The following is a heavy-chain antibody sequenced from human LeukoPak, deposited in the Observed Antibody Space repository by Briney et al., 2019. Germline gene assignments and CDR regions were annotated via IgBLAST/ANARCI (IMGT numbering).Heavy chain of an antibody. CDR2: INPSGGGT. J-gene: IGHJ4*02. Sequence: ASVKVSCKTSGYTFTIYYMHWVRQAPGQGLEWMGIINPSGGGTVYAQKFQGRVTMTRDTSTSTVYIELSSLRSEDTAEYYCARDLVAVAGNALWDAVPVPAHFDYWGQGTLVTVSS. V-gene: IGHV1-46*01. CDR3: ARDLVAVAGNALWDAVPVPAHFDY. CDR1: GYTFTIYY. D-gene: IGHD6-19*01.